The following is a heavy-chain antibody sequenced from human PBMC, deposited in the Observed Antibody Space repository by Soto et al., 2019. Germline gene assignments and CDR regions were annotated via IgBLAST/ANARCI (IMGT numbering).Heavy chain of an antibody. CDR3: APELRYFVWLSHNNGVDP. V-gene: IGHV1-69*02. CDR1: GGNFINYT. D-gene: IGHD3-9*01. CDR2: IIPILGIA. J-gene: IGHJ5*02. Sequence: QVPLVQSGAEVKKPGSSVKVSCKASGGNFINYTISWMRQAPGQGLEWMGRIIPILGIANYAQKFQGRVTITADKATRTAYMAPSRLRPEDTAVHYCAPELRYFVWLSHNNGVDPWGQGTVVTVSS.